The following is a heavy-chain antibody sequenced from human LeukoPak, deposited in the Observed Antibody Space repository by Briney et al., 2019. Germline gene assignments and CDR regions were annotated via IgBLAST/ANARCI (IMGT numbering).Heavy chain of an antibody. J-gene: IGHJ6*03. D-gene: IGHD6-19*01. CDR1: GFTVSSNY. CDR2: IYSGGTT. Sequence: GGSLRLSCAASGFTVSSNYMSWVRQAPGKGLEWVSVIYSGGTTYYADSVKGRFTISRDNSKNTLYLQMNSLRAEDTAVYYCARGAAGISGYYYYYMDVWGKGTTVTVSS. CDR3: ARGAAGISGYYYYYMDV. V-gene: IGHV3-66*01.